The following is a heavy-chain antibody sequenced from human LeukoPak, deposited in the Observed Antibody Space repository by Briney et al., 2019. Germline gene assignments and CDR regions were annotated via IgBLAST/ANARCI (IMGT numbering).Heavy chain of an antibody. CDR3: AKDRIAVADFDY. Sequence: QAGGSLRLSCAASGFTFSSYWMSWVRQAPGKGLEWVANIKQDGSEEVYVDSVKGRFTISRDNAKNSLFLQMNTLRAEDTAVYYCAKDRIAVADFDYWGQGTLVTVSS. V-gene: IGHV3-7*05. D-gene: IGHD6-19*01. CDR2: IKQDGSEE. CDR1: GFTFSSYW. J-gene: IGHJ4*02.